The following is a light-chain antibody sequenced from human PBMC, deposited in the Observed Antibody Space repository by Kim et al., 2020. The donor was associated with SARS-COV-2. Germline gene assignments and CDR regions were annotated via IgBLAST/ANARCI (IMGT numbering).Light chain of an antibody. J-gene: IGLJ2*01. Sequence: GESITTVSTASSSDVGGYKYVSWYQQHPAKAPKLMIYDGRNRPSGISNRFSGSKSGNTASLTISGLQAEDEADYYCSSYTSNSPVVFGGGTQLTVL. V-gene: IGLV2-14*03. CDR1: SSDVGGYKY. CDR2: DGR. CDR3: SSYTSNSPVV.